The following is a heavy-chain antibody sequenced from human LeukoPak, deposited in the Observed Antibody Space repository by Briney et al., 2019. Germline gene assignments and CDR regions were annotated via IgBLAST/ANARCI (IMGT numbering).Heavy chain of an antibody. CDR3: ARGSMITFGGVIVPFDY. CDR1: GGSISRYY. CDR2: IYYSGST. V-gene: IGHV4-59*01. D-gene: IGHD3-16*02. Sequence: KPSETLPLTCTVSGGSISRYYWSWIRQPPGKGLEWIGYIYYSGSTNYNPSLKSRVTISVDTSKNQFSLKLSSVTAADTAVYYCARGSMITFGGVIVPFDYWGQRTLVTVSS. J-gene: IGHJ4*02.